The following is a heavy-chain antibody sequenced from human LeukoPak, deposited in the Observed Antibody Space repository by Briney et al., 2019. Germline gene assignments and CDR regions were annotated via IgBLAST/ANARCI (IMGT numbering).Heavy chain of an antibody. J-gene: IGHJ6*02. CDR3: AREFEFQRRGGGYCSSTSCYGVALPKLRNYGMDV. V-gene: IGHV3-30-3*01. Sequence: PGGSLRLSCAASGFTFSSYAMHWVRQAPGKGLEWVAVISYDGSNKYYADSVKGRFTISRDNSKNTLYLQMNSLRAEDTAVYYCAREFEFQRRGGGYCSSTSCYGVALPKLRNYGMDVWGQGTTVTVSS. CDR1: GFTFSSYA. D-gene: IGHD2-2*01. CDR2: ISYDGSNK.